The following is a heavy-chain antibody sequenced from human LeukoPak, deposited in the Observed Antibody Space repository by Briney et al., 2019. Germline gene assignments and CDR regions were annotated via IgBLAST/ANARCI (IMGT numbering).Heavy chain of an antibody. V-gene: IGHV1-69*13. J-gene: IGHJ4*02. CDR3: ASQVGAAAGSAY. CDR2: IILIFGTA. Sequence: AVKVSSKASRGTFSSYAISGVRQTPGQGPEWMGGIILIFGTANYAQKFQGRVTITADESTSTAYMELSSLRSEDTAVYYCASQVGAAAGSAYWGQGTLVTVSS. D-gene: IGHD6-13*01. CDR1: RGTFSSYA.